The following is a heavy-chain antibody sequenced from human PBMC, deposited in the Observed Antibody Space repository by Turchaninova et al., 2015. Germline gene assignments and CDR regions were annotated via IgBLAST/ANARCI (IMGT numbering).Heavy chain of an antibody. D-gene: IGHD2-21*01. CDR2: ISGSNGNT. V-gene: IGHV3-23*01. CDR1: ELSFSSDA. J-gene: IGHJ4*02. Sequence: EVQLLESGGGLIQPGGSLSVSCAAAELSFSSDAMIWVRQRPGKGLEWAPAISGSNGNTYYSEAGKGRVTISRENSKNTLDLQMNSLRVEDTAIYYCAKDRDSEVTPTCFGYWGPGALVTVSS. CDR3: AKDRDSEVTPTCFGY.